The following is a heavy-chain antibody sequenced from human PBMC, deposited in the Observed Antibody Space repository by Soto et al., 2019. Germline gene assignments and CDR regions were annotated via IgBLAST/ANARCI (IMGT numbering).Heavy chain of an antibody. J-gene: IGHJ5*02. CDR2: VYPGDSDT. D-gene: IGHD3-9*01. CDR1: GYTFISYW. V-gene: IGHV5-51*01. Sequence: EVQLVQSGAEVKKPGESLKISCTASGYTFISYWIGWVRQRPGKGLEWMGIVYPGDSDTRYSPSFQGQVTISADKSISTPSLQWSSLKASTTAMYSCATHRTGPGYFETEWFDPWGQGTLVTVSS. CDR3: ATHRTGPGYFETEWFDP.